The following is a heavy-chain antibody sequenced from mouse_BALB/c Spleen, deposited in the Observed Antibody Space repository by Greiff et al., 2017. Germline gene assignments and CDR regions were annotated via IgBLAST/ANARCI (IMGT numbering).Heavy chain of an antibody. CDR2: IYWDDDK. D-gene: IGHD3-3*01. CDR1: GFSLSTSGMG. CDR3: ARAGRDPAWFAY. J-gene: IGHJ3*01. V-gene: IGHV8-12*01. Sequence: QVTLKESGPGILQPSQTLSLTCSFSGFSLSTSGMGVSWIRQPSGKGLEWLAHIYWDDDKRYNPSLKSRLTISKDTSRNQVFLKITSVDTADTATYYCARAGRDPAWFAYWGQGTLVTVSA.